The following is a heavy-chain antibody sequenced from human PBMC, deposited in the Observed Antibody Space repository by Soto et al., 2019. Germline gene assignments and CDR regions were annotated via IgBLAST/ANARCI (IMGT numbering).Heavy chain of an antibody. V-gene: IGHV1-18*01. J-gene: IGHJ6*02. CDR2: ISGYNGYT. CDR3: SRFIMVGGWFDPNYYHGMDV. CDR1: GYTFSNYG. D-gene: IGHD6-19*01. Sequence: QVQLVQSGAEVKKPGASVTVSCKTSGYTFSNYGINWVRQAPGQGLEWMGWISGYNGYTNYAQTVQARVTMTTDTSTGTVYMELRSLKSDDTAIYYCSRFIMVGGWFDPNYYHGMDVWGQGTTVTVSS.